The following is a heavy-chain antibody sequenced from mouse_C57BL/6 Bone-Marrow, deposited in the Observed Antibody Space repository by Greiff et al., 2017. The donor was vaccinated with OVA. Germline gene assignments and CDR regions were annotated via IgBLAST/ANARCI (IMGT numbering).Heavy chain of an antibody. V-gene: IGHV3-6*01. CDR3: ARDDNTGFAY. D-gene: IGHD1-1*01. Sequence: VQLKESGPGLVKPSQSLSLTCSVTGYSITSGYYWNWIRQFPGNKLEWMGYISYDGSNNYNPSLKNRISITRDTSKNQFFLKLNSVTTEETATYYCARDDNTGFAYWGQGTLVTVSA. CDR2: ISYDGSN. J-gene: IGHJ3*01. CDR1: GYSITSGYY.